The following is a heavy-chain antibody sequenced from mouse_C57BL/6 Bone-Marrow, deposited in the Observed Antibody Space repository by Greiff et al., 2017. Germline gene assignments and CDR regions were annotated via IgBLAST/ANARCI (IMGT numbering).Heavy chain of an antibody. J-gene: IGHJ2*01. CDR3: ARRQVANWDDYFDY. CDR2: IHPNSGST. Sequence: QVQLKQPGAELVKPGASVKLSCKASGYTFTSYWMHWVKQRPGQGLEWIGMIHPNSGSTNYNEKFKSKATLTVDKSSSTAYMQLSSLTSEDSAVYYCARRQVANWDDYFDYWGQGTTLTVSS. D-gene: IGHD4-1*02. CDR1: GYTFTSYW. V-gene: IGHV1-64*01.